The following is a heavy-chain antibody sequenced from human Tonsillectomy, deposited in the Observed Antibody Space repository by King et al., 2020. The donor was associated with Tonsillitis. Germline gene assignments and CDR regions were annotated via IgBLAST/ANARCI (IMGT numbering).Heavy chain of an antibody. Sequence: VQLQQWGAGLLKPSETLSLTCAVSGGSFSGYYGSWIRQPPGKGLEWIGEINHSGSTNYNPSLKSRVAISVDTSKNQFSLKLNSVTAADTAVYYCARYCSSTSCYTLDAFDIWGQGTMVTVSS. CDR1: GGSFSGYY. D-gene: IGHD2-2*02. J-gene: IGHJ3*02. V-gene: IGHV4-34*01. CDR2: INHSGST. CDR3: ARYCSSTSCYTLDAFDI.